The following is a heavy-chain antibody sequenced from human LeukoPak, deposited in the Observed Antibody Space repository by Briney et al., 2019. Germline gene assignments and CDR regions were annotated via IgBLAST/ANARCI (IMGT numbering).Heavy chain of an antibody. V-gene: IGHV3-15*01. D-gene: IGHD4-23*01. J-gene: IGHJ4*02. CDR2: IKSKTDGGTT. CDR3: TEGVVTFDY. CDR1: GFTFSSYA. Sequence: GGSLRLSCAASGFTFSSYAMTWARQAPGRGLEWVGRIKSKTDGGTTDYAAPVKGRFTISRDDSKNTLYLQMNSLKTEDTAVYYCTEGVVTFDYWGQGTLVTVSS.